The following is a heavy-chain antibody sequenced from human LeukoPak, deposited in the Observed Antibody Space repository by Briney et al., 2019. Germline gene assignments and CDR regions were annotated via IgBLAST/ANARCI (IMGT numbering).Heavy chain of an antibody. CDR2: IYYSGST. D-gene: IGHD2-2*02. CDR3: ARIDCSSTSCYTPYYYYYMDV. Sequence: PSETLSLTCTVSGGSISSYYWSWIRQPPGKGLEWIGYIYYSGSTNYNPSLKSRVTISVDTSKNQFSLKLSSVTAADTAVYYCARIDCSSTSCYTPYYYYYMDVWGKGTTVTVSS. CDR1: GGSISSYY. V-gene: IGHV4-59*01. J-gene: IGHJ6*03.